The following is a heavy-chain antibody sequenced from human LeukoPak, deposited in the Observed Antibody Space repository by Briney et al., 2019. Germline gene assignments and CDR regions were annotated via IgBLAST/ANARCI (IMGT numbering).Heavy chain of an antibody. V-gene: IGHV4-61*02. CDR3: ARDGLPGGVRGVTVYGMDV. CDR2: IYTSGST. Sequence: SETLSLTCTVSGGSISSGSYYWSWIRQPAGKGLEWIGRIYTSGSTNYNPSLKSRVTISVDTSKNQFSLKLSSVTAADTAVYYCARDGLPGGVRGVTVYGMDVWGQGTTVTVSS. J-gene: IGHJ6*02. CDR1: GGSISSGSYY. D-gene: IGHD3-10*01.